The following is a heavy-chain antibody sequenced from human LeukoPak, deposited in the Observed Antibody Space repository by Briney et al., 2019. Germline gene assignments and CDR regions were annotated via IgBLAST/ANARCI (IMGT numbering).Heavy chain of an antibody. CDR1: GFALKGYS. CDR2: IRYDGSNK. Sequence: QTGGSLRLSCAGSGFALKGYSLTWVRQAPGKGLEWVAFIRYDGSNKYYADSVKGRFTISRDNSKNTLYLQMNSLRAEDTAVYYCAKGGGNAFDIWGQGTMVTVSS. J-gene: IGHJ3*02. CDR3: AKGGGNAFDI. V-gene: IGHV3-30*02.